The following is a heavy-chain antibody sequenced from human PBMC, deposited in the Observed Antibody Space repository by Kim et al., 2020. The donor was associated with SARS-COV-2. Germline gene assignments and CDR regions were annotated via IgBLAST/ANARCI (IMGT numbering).Heavy chain of an antibody. J-gene: IGHJ4*02. CDR3: ARDGVYDILTG. CDR2: A. Sequence: ANYAPKFQGRVTSTADESTSTAYMELSSLRSEDTAVYYCARDGVYDILTGWGQGTLVTVSS. V-gene: IGHV1-69*01. D-gene: IGHD3-9*01.